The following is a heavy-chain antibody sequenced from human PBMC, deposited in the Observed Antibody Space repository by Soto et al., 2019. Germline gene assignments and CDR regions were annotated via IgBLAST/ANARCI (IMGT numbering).Heavy chain of an antibody. V-gene: IGHV3-64*01. CDR2: ISSNGGST. D-gene: IGHD2-2*01. CDR1: GFTFSSYA. Sequence: GGSLRLSCAASGFTFSSYAMHWVRQAPGKGLEYVSAISSNGGSTYYANSVKGRFTISRDNSKNRLYLQMGSLRAEDMAVYYCARGGYCSSTSCYVSAFDIWGQGTMVTVSS. J-gene: IGHJ3*02. CDR3: ARGGYCSSTSCYVSAFDI.